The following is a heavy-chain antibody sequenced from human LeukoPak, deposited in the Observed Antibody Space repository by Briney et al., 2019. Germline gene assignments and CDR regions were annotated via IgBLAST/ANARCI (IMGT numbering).Heavy chain of an antibody. V-gene: IGHV1-3*01. Sequence: ASVKVSCKASGYTFTTYGISWVRQAPGQGLEWMGWINAGNGNTKYSQKFQGRVTITRDTSASTAYMELSSLRSEDTAVYYCAREGWTVAGPDYWGQGTLVTVSS. J-gene: IGHJ4*02. D-gene: IGHD6-19*01. CDR1: GYTFTTYG. CDR2: INAGNGNT. CDR3: AREGWTVAGPDY.